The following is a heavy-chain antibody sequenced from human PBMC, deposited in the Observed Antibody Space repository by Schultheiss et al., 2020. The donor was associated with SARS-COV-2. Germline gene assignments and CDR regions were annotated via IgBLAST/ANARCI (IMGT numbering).Heavy chain of an antibody. CDR3: ARVSVYYFDY. Sequence: GSLRLSCTVSGGSISSSSYYWGWIRQPPGKGLEWIGSIYYSGSTYYNPSLKSRVTISVDTSKNQFSLKLSSVTAADTAVYYCARVSVYYFDYWGQGTLVTVSS. J-gene: IGHJ4*02. CDR2: IYYSGST. V-gene: IGHV4-39*01. CDR1: GGSISSSSYY. D-gene: IGHD4-11*01.